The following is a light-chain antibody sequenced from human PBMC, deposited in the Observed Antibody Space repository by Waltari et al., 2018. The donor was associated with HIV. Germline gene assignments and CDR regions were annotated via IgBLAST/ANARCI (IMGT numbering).Light chain of an antibody. CDR1: RSNIGTHS. V-gene: IGLV1-44*01. CDR3: AAWDDSLNGPV. J-gene: IGLJ3*02. CDR2: SKN. Sequence: QSVLTQPPSASGTPGQRVTISCSGSRSNIGTHSVNWYQQLPGTAPKLLIYSKNQRPSGVPDRVSGSKSGTSASLAISGLQSEDEADYFCAAWDDSLNGPVFGGGTKLTVL.